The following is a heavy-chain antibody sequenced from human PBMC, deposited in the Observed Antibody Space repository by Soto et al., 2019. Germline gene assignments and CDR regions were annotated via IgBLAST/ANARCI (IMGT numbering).Heavy chain of an antibody. CDR1: GFTFSSYW. CDR2: IKQDGSEE. V-gene: IGHV3-7*01. D-gene: IGHD6-13*01. J-gene: IGHJ6*02. Sequence: EVQLVESGGGLVQPGGSLRLSCVDSGFTFSSYWMSWVRQAPVKGLEWVGNIKQDGSEENYADSVKGRFTISRENAKNSMYLQMNSLRGEDTAVYYCARRAASGRGWDVWGQGTTVVVSS. CDR3: ARRAASGRGWDV.